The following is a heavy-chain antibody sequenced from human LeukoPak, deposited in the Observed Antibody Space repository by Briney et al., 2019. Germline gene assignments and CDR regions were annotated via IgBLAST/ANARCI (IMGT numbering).Heavy chain of an antibody. CDR2: IYHSGST. D-gene: IGHD2-15*01. CDR1: GGSISSSNW. J-gene: IGHJ4*02. V-gene: IGHV4-4*02. Sequence: SGTLSLTCAVSGGSISSSNWWSWVRQPPGKGLEWIGEIYHSGSTNYNPSLKSRVTISVDKSKNQFSLKLSSVTAADTAMYYCARQTPPLYCSGGSCYSGVLDYWGQGTLVTVSS. CDR3: ARQTPPLYCSGGSCYSGVLDY.